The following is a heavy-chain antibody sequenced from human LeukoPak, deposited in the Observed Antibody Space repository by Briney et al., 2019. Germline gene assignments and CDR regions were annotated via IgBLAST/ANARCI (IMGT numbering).Heavy chain of an antibody. V-gene: IGHV3-74*01. CDR1: GFTFRSYW. CDR2: ISHDGII. J-gene: IGHJ4*02. CDR3: ARDWVYKIDY. Sequence: GGSLRLSCAASGFTFRSYWMHWVRQAPGKGLVWVSRISHDGIISYADSVKGRFTISRDNAKNTLILQMNSLRVEDTAVYYCARDWVYKIDYWGRGTLVTVSS. D-gene: IGHD5-24*01.